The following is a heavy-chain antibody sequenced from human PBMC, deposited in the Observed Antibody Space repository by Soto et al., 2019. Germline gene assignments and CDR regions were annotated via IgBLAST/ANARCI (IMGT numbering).Heavy chain of an antibody. D-gene: IGHD3-22*01. CDR1: GYTFTGYY. CDR2: INPNSGDT. CDR3: ARVHTYYCDSGSFDS. J-gene: IGHJ4*02. Sequence: ASVKVSCKAYGYTFTGYYMHWVRQAPGQGLEWMGWINPNSGDTNYAQKFQGRVTMTRDTSISTAYMDLSRLRSDDTAVYYCARVHTYYCDSGSFDSWGQGTLVTVSS. V-gene: IGHV1-2*02.